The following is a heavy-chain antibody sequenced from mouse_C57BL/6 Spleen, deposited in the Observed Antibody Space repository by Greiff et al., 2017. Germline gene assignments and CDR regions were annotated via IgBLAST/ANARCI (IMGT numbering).Heavy chain of an antibody. CDR2: IDPSDSYN. Sequence: VQLQQPGAELVMPGASVKLSCKASGYTFTSYWMHWVNQRPGQGLAWLGEIDPSDSYNNYNHKFKGKSTLSVDNTSSTAYMQRSGLTSVDSAVYYCARYYYDGSSSNLFLDYWGQGTTLTVSS. CDR1: GYTFTSYW. J-gene: IGHJ2*01. CDR3: ARYYYDGSSSNLFLDY. D-gene: IGHD1-1*01. V-gene: IGHV1-69*01.